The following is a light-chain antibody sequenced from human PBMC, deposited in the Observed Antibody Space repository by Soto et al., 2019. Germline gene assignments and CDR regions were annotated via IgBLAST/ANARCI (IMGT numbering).Light chain of an antibody. CDR3: QQSDSALYT. V-gene: IGKV1-39*01. CDR1: QNIDSY. Sequence: DIQLTQSPSSLSASVGDRVTITCRASQNIDSYLNWYQHKPGKAPKLLIYYASSLQSGVPSRFSGSGYGTDYTLTISSLQAEDFATYYCQQSDSALYTFGQGTKLEIK. CDR2: YAS. J-gene: IGKJ2*01.